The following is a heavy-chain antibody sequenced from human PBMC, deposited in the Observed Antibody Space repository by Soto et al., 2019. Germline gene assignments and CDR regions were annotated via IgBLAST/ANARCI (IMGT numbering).Heavy chain of an antibody. V-gene: IGHV3-23*01. Sequence: GGSLRLSCAASGFTFSSFAMSWVRQAPGKGLECLSRISGSGTRTLYAESVKGRFSVSRDNSKNTLFLEMNNLRVDDTAIYYCAKSFCSRSSCFFVWVDAWGPGTLVTVSS. D-gene: IGHD6-19*01. CDR2: ISGSGTRT. J-gene: IGHJ5*02. CDR3: AKSFCSRSSCFFVWVDA. CDR1: GFTFSSFA.